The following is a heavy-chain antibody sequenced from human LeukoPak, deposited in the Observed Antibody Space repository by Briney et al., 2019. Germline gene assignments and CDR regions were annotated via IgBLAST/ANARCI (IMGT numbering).Heavy chain of an antibody. V-gene: IGHV4-39*07. CDR2: IYASGST. CDR3: ARVGVVPAATQHYYYYYMDV. Sequence: SETLSLTCTVSGGSISSSSYYWGWIRQPPGKGLEWIGRIYASGSTNYNPSLKSRVTMSVDTSKNQFSLKLSSVTAADTAVYYCARVGVVPAATQHYYYYYMDVWGKGTTVTVSS. J-gene: IGHJ6*03. D-gene: IGHD2-2*01. CDR1: GGSISSSSYY.